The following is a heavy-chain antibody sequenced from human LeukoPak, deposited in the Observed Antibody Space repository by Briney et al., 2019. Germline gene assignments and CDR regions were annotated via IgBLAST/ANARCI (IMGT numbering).Heavy chain of an antibody. Sequence: SENLSLTCTVSGGSISSSSYYWGWIRQPPGKGLEWIGSIYYSGSTYYNPSLKSRVTISVDTSKNQFSLKLSSVTAADTAVYYCARSGAVWGSYRYTRPFDYWGQGTLVTVSS. CDR3: ARSGAVWGSYRYTRPFDY. V-gene: IGHV4-39*01. D-gene: IGHD3-16*02. CDR2: IYYSGST. CDR1: GGSISSSSYY. J-gene: IGHJ4*02.